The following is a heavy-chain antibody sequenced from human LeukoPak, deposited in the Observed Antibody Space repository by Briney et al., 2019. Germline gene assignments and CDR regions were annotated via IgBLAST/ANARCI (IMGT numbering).Heavy chain of an antibody. CDR3: ASIAAAGLDAFDI. CDR1: GFTFSSYW. D-gene: IGHD6-13*01. Sequence: HPGGSLRLSCAASGFTFSSYWMSWVRQAPGKGLEWVANIKQDGSEKYYVDSVKGRFTISRDNAKNSLYLQMNSLRAEDTAVYYCASIAAAGLDAFDIWGQGTMVTVSS. CDR2: IKQDGSEK. V-gene: IGHV3-7*03. J-gene: IGHJ3*02.